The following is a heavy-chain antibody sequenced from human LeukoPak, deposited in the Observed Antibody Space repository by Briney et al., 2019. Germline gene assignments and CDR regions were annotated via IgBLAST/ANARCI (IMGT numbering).Heavy chain of an antibody. J-gene: IGHJ5*02. Sequence: SETLSLTCTVSGGSISSSSYYWGWIRQPPGKGLEWIGSIYYSGSTYYNPSLKSRVTISVDTSKNQFSLKLSSVTAADTAVYYCARTGIAVAGTVLYNWFDPWGQGTLVTVSS. D-gene: IGHD6-19*01. V-gene: IGHV4-39*07. CDR2: IYYSGST. CDR1: GGSISSSSYY. CDR3: ARTGIAVAGTVLYNWFDP.